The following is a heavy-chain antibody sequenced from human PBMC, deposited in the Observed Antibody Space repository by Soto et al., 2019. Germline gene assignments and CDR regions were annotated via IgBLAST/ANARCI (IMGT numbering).Heavy chain of an antibody. D-gene: IGHD3-3*01. J-gene: IGHJ4*01. V-gene: IGHV3-53*01. CDR3: ARGVGSNYDFWSGYLYYFDY. CDR1: GFTVSSNY. CDR2: IYSGGST. Sequence: GGSLRLSCAASGFTVSSNYMSWVRQAPGKGLEWVSVIYSGGSTYYADSVKGRFTISRDNSKNTLYLQMNSLRAEDTAVYYCARGVGSNYDFWSGYLYYFDYWGQEPWSPSPQ.